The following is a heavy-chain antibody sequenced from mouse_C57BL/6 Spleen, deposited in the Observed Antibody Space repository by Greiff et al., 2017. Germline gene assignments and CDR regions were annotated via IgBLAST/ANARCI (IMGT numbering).Heavy chain of an antibody. V-gene: IGHV1-52*01. J-gene: IGHJ3*01. CDR3: ARAYYSNGLLAY. CDR1: GYTFTSYW. D-gene: IGHD2-5*01. Sequence: QVQLQQPGAELVRPGSSVKLSCKASGYTFTSYWMHWVKQRPIQGLEWIGNIDPSDSDTHYNQKFKDKATLTVDKSSSTAYMQLSSLTSEDSAVYNCARAYYSNGLLAYWGQGTLVTVSA. CDR2: IDPSDSDT.